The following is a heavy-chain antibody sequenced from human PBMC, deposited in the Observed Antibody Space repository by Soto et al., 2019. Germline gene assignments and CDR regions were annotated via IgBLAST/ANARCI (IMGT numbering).Heavy chain of an antibody. CDR2: SKSKPDGGTT. J-gene: IGHJ4*02. V-gene: IGHV3-15*01. Sequence: EVQLVESGGGLVKRGGSLRLSCAASGFSFSNAWMSWVRQAPGKGLEWVGRSKSKPDGGTTDYAAPVKGRFTISRDDSKNTLYLQMNSLKTEDTAVYYCTTERRDYGSGNKGYIGYWGQGTLVTVSS. D-gene: IGHD3-10*01. CDR1: GFSFSNAW. CDR3: TTERRDYGSGNKGYIGY.